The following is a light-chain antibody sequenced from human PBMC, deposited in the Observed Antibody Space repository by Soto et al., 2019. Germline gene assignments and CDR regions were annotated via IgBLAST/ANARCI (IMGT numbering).Light chain of an antibody. CDR3: QQSYSTPRT. V-gene: IGKV1-39*01. Sequence: DIQMTQSPSSLSAFVGRSVTLTCRASQNISSYLNWYQQKPGKAAKLLIYAAYSLQSGVTSRFSGSGSGTDFTLTISSLQPEDFATYYCQQSYSTPRTVGPGTKVEI. CDR2: AAY. J-gene: IGKJ1*01. CDR1: QNISSY.